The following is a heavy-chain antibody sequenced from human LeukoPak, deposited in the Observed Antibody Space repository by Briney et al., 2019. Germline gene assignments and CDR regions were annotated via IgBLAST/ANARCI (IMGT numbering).Heavy chain of an antibody. CDR2: IYYSGST. V-gene: IGHV4-59*01. D-gene: IGHD2-2*01. J-gene: IGHJ6*03. CDR3: ARDRRDCSSTSCPSYYYYYYMDV. Sequence: SETLSLTCTVSGGSITNYYWSWIRQPPGKGLEWIGYIYYSGSTNYNPSLKSRVTISVDTSKNQFSLKLSSVTAADTAVYYCARDRRDCSSTSCPSYYYYYYMDVWGKGTTVTVSS. CDR1: GGSITNYY.